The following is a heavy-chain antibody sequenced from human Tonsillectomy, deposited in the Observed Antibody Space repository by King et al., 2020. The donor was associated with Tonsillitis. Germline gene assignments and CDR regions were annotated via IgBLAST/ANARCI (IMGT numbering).Heavy chain of an antibody. CDR2: ISYIGST. D-gene: IGHD2-15*01. CDR3: ARAGYCSGGSCYPFFDY. J-gene: IGHJ4*02. Sequence: QLQESGPGLVKPSETLSLTCTVSGGSISNYYCSWIRQPPGKGLEWVGFISYIGSTNSNPSLKSRVTISVDTSKNQFSLKLSSVTAAGTAVYYCARAGYCSGGSCYPFFDYWGQGTLVTVSS. V-gene: IGHV4-59*01. CDR1: GGSISNYY.